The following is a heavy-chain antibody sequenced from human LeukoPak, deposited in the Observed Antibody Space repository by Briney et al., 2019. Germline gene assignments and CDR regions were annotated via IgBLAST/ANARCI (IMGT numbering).Heavy chain of an antibody. CDR3: ARRPYYARWFDP. CDR1: GGSISSSSYY. D-gene: IGHD3-16*01. J-gene: IGHJ5*02. V-gene: IGHV4-39*07. Sequence: SETLSLTCTVSGGSISSSSYYWGWIRQPPGKGLEWIGSIYYSGSTYYNPSLKSRVTISVDTSKNQFSLKLSSVTAADTAVYYCARRPYYARWFDPWGQGTLVTVSS. CDR2: IYYSGST.